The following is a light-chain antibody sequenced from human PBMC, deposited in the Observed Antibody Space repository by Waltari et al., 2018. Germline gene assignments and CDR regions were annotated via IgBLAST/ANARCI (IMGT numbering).Light chain of an antibody. J-gene: IGLJ2*01. CDR2: DVS. V-gene: IGLV2-14*03. CDR1: NSDVGGYDY. CDR3: NSYTSSSTRV. Sequence: QSALTQPASVSGSPGQSITISCTGTNSDVGGYDYVSWYQQHPGKAPTPIIYDVSTRPSGGDNGFSGSKSGKTASLTISGLQAEDEADYYCNSYTSSSTRVFGGGTKLTVL.